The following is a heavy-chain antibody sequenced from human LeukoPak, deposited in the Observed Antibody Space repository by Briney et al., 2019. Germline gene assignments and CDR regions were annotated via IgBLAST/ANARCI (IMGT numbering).Heavy chain of an antibody. D-gene: IGHD6-19*01. CDR3: AKSSTYSSGLYFDY. J-gene: IGHJ4*02. CDR2: IYSGGST. CDR1: GFTVSSNY. V-gene: IGHV3-53*01. Sequence: GGSLRLSCAASGFTVSSNYMSWVRQAPGKGLEWVSVIYSGGSTYYADSVKGRFTISRDNSKNTLYLQMNSLRAEDTAVYYCAKSSTYSSGLYFDYWGQGTLVTVSS.